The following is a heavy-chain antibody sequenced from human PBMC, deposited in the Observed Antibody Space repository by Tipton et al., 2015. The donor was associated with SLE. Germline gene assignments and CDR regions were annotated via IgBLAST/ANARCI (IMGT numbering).Heavy chain of an antibody. J-gene: IGHJ4*02. CDR3: AKDQGIWDSSSWYGDY. D-gene: IGHD6-13*01. V-gene: IGHV3-23*01. CDR2: ISGSGGST. Sequence: SLRLSCAASGLTFSSYAMSWVRQAPGKGLEWVSAISGSGGSTYYADSVKGRFTISRDNSKNTLYLQMNSLRAEDTAVYYCAKDQGIWDSSSWYGDYWGQGTLVTVSS. CDR1: GLTFSSYA.